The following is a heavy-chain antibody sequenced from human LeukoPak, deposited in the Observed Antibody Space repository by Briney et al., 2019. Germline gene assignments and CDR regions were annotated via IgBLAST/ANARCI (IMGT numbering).Heavy chain of an antibody. D-gene: IGHD3-3*01. CDR1: GGSISSYY. J-gene: IGHJ4*02. V-gene: IGHV4-59*01. CDR3: ARSGIDFWGGYSQFDY. CDR2: IYYSGST. Sequence: PSETLSLTCTVSGGSISSYYWSWIRQPPGKGLEWIGYIYYSGSTNYNPSLKSRVTIPVDTSKNQFSLKLSSVTAADTAVYYCARSGIDFWGGYSQFDYWGQGTLVTVSS.